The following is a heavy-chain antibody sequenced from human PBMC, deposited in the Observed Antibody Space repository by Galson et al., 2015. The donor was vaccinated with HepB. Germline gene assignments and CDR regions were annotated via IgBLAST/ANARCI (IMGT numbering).Heavy chain of an antibody. CDR2: VSGSGGST. Sequence: SLRLSCAASGFIFSSYGMSWVRQAPGKGLEWVSAVSGSGGSTYYADSVKGRFTISRDNSKNTLYLQMNSLRAEDTAVYYCAKGGSRYYDSSGFYRYRFLVAHWGRGTLVTVSS. CDR1: GFIFSSYG. D-gene: IGHD3-22*01. V-gene: IGHV3-23*01. CDR3: AKGGSRYYDSSGFYRYRFLVAH. J-gene: IGHJ4*02.